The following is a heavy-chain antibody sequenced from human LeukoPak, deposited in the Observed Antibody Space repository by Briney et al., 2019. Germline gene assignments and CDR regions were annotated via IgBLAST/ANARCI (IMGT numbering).Heavy chain of an antibody. CDR3: ALVGATGRICEY. CDR1: GYTFTSYG. J-gene: IGHJ4*02. V-gene: IGHV1-18*01. CDR2: ISAYNGNT. Sequence: ASVKVSCKASGYTFTSYGLSWLRQAPGQGLEWMGWISAYNGNTNYAQKLQGRVTMTTDTSTSTVYMELRSLRSDDTAVYYCALVGATGRICEYWGQGTLVTVFS. D-gene: IGHD1-26*01.